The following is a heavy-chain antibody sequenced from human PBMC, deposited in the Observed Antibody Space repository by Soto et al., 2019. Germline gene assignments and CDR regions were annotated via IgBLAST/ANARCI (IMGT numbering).Heavy chain of an antibody. CDR2: ISSSSSYI. CDR1: GFTISSYS. J-gene: IGHJ4*02. CDR3: ARDVLLWFGESPSFDY. D-gene: IGHD3-10*01. V-gene: IGHV3-21*01. Sequence: GGSLRLSCAASGFTISSYSMNRVRQAPGKGLEWVSSISSSSSYIYYADSVKGRFTISRDNAKNSLYLQMNSLRAEDTAVYYCARDVLLWFGESPSFDYWAQGTLVTVSS.